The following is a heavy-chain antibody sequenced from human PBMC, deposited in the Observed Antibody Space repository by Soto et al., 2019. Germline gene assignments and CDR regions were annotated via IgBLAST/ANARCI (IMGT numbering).Heavy chain of an antibody. Sequence: QLQLQESGPGLVKPSETLSLTCSVSGDSINSDNYYWGWIRQPPGKGLEWIGSIYYRGNTYYNPYIKNRVTISLDKSKSQFSLKLNSVPSADSAVYFCARLEGLATISYYFDYWGQGTLVTVSS. D-gene: IGHD3-9*01. V-gene: IGHV4-39*01. CDR2: IYYRGNT. J-gene: IGHJ4*02. CDR3: ARLEGLATISYYFDY. CDR1: GDSINSDNYY.